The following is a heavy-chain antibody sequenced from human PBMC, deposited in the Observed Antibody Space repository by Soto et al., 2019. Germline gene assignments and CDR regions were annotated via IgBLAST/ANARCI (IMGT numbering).Heavy chain of an antibody. Sequence: PGGSLRLSCAASGFTFSSYAMSWVRQAPGKGLEWVSAISGSGGSTYYADSVKGRFTISRDNSKNTLYLQMNSLRAEDTAVYYCAKQGPSDVWFGEFSNWFDPWGQGTLVTVSS. V-gene: IGHV3-23*01. CDR2: ISGSGGST. CDR1: GFTFSSYA. D-gene: IGHD3-10*01. CDR3: AKQGPSDVWFGEFSNWFDP. J-gene: IGHJ5*02.